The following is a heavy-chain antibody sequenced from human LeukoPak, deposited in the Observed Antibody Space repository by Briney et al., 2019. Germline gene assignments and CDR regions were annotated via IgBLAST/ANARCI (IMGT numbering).Heavy chain of an antibody. J-gene: IGHJ3*02. V-gene: IGHV1-8*01. CDR2: MNPNSGNT. CDR3: ARDPSLWFGEAPDAFDI. CDR1: GYTFTSYD. D-gene: IGHD3-10*01. Sequence: ASVKVSCKASGYTFTSYDINWVRQATGQGLEWMGWMNPNSGNTGYAQKFQGRVTMTTDTSTSTAYMELRSLRSDGTAVYYCARDPSLWFGEAPDAFDIWGQGTMVTVSS.